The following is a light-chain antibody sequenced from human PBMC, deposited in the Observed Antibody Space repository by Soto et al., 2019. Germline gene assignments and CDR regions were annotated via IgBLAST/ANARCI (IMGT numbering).Light chain of an antibody. V-gene: IGLV1-44*01. CDR2: SNN. CDR3: AAWDDSLKGVV. CDR1: SSNIGSNR. J-gene: IGLJ2*01. Sequence: QSVLTQPPSASGTPGQRGTISCSGSSSNIGSNRVNWYQQLPGTAPKLLIYSNNQRPSGVPDRFSGSKSGTSASLAISGLQSEDEADYYCAAWDDSLKGVVFGGGTKLTVL.